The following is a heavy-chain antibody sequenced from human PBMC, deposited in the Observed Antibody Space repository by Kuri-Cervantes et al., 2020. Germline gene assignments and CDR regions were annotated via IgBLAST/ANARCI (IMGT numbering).Heavy chain of an antibody. V-gene: IGHV1-8*01. CDR3: ARSPMITFGGVIVTSSRADAFDI. D-gene: IGHD3-16*02. J-gene: IGHJ3*02. CDR1: GYTFTRYD. CDR2: MNTNSGNT. Sequence: ASVKVSCKASGYTFTRYDINWVRQATGQGLEWMGWMNTNSGNTAYAPRFQARVTMTRNTSISTAYMELSSLGFDDTAVYYCARSPMITFGGVIVTSSRADAFDIWGQGTMVTVSS.